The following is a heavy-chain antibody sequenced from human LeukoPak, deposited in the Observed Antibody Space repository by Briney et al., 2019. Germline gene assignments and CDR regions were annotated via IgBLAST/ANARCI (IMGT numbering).Heavy chain of an antibody. CDR3: STGGYYEDY. Sequence: PGGSLRLSCAGSGFTFSNGWMNWVRQAPGKGLEWVGRIKSKVDGGTTDYAAPVKGRFTIPRDDPKNTVYLQMISLKTEDTAVYYCSTGGYYEDYWGQGTLVTVSS. D-gene: IGHD3-22*01. V-gene: IGHV3-15*01. J-gene: IGHJ4*02. CDR1: GFTFSNGW. CDR2: IKSKVDGGTT.